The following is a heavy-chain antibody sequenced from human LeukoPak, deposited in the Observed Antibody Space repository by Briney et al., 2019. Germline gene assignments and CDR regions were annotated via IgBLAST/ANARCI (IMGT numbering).Heavy chain of an antibody. J-gene: IGHJ6*04. CDR1: GFTLSSYW. CDR2: IDSDGSST. D-gene: IGHD3-10*02. Sequence: GGSLRLSCAASGFTLSSYWMHWVRQAPGKGLVWVSRIDSDGSSTSYADSVKGRFTISRNNAKNTLYLQMNSLRAEDTAVYYCAELGITMIGGVWGKGTTVTISS. V-gene: IGHV3-74*01. CDR3: AELGITMIGGV.